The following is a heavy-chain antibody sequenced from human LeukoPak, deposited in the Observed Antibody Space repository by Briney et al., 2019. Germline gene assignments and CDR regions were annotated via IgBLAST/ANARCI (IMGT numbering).Heavy chain of an antibody. J-gene: IGHJ3*02. D-gene: IGHD6-19*01. CDR1: GFTFSSYW. CDR2: INSDGSST. CDR3: ARDRDQWLEAFDI. Sequence: PGGSLRLSCAASGFTFSSYWMHWVRQAPGKGLVWVSRINSDGSSTSYADSVKGRFTISRDNAKNTVYLQMNSLRAEDTAFYYCARDRDQWLEAFDIWGQGTMVTVSS. V-gene: IGHV3-74*01.